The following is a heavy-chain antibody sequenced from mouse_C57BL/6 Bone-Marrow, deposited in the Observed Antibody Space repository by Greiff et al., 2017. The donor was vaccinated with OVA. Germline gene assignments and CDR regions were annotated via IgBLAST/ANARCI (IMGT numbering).Heavy chain of an antibody. CDR1: YTFSRRVH. D-gene: IGHD1-1*01. V-gene: IGHV1-87*01. CDR2: GQGLEWIG. Sequence: VQRVESGPELARPWASVKISCQAFYTFSRRVHFAIRDTNYWMQWVKQRPGQGLEWIGAIYPGNGDTSYNQKFKGKATLTADKSSSTAYMQLSSLTSEDSAVYYCALHYGSSYVYAMDYWGQGTSVTVSS. CDR3: SEDSAVYYCALHYGSSYVYAMDY. J-gene: IGHJ4*01.